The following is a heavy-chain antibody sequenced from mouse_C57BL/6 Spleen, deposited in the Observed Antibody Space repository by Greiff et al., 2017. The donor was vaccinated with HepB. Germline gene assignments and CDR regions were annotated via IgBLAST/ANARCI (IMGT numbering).Heavy chain of an antibody. CDR3: ARHEDYAMDY. J-gene: IGHJ4*01. CDR2: ISNGGGST. Sequence: EVNVVESGGGLVQPGGSLKLSCAASGFTFSDYYMYWVRQTPEKRLEWVAYISNGGGSTYYPDTVKGRFTISRDNAKNTLYLQMSRLKSEDTAMYYCARHEDYAMDYWGQGTSVTVSS. CDR1: GFTFSDYY. V-gene: IGHV5-12*01.